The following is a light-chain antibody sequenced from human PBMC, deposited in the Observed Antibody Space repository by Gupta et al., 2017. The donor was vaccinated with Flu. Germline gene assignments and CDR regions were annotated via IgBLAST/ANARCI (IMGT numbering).Light chain of an antibody. J-gene: IGLJ1*01. V-gene: IGLV3-21*02. CDR2: DGY. Sequence: CEGEDILTDSVHWSQQKPGQAPVLVAYDGYDRPSGIPDRFSGSKATLTISRVEVGDEADYYCHVWDTVNDVYVFGPGTKLTVL. CDR3: HVWDTVNDVYV. CDR1: DILTDS.